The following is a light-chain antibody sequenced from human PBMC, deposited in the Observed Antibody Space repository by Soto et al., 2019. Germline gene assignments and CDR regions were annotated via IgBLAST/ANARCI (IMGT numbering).Light chain of an antibody. V-gene: IGLV2-8*01. J-gene: IGLJ1*01. CDR3: CLYIGATTYV. Sequence: QSALTQPPSASGSPGQSVTISCTGTSSDIGAYIYVSWYQQHPGKAPKLMISEVSRRPSGVPDRFSGSTSVNSASLTISGLQADDEADYYCCLYIGATTYVFGTGTKLTVL. CDR2: EVS. CDR1: SSDIGAYIY.